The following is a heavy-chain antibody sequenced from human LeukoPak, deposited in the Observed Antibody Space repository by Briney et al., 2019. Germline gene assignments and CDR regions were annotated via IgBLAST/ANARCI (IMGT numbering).Heavy chain of an antibody. CDR1: GFTFSSYG. V-gene: IGHV3-30*18. D-gene: IGHD5-18*01. CDR3: AKNAQLWFNYFDY. Sequence: GGSQRLACAASGFTFSSYGMHWARQAPGKGLEWVAVISYDGSNKYYADSVKGRFTISRDNSKTTLYLQMNSLRAEDTAVYYCAKNAQLWFNYFDYWGKGTLVTVSS. J-gene: IGHJ4*02. CDR2: ISYDGSNK.